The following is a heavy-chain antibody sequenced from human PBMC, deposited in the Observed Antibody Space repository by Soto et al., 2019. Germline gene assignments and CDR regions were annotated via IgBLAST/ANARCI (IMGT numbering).Heavy chain of an antibody. J-gene: IGHJ5*02. CDR1: GFTFSTYT. V-gene: IGHV3-30-3*01. CDR2: ISDDGDNR. CDR3: ARDGPIAAAGNNWFDP. Sequence: QVQLVESGGDVVQPGRSLRLSCTASGFTFSTYTMHWVRQSPGKGLEWLAFISDDGDNRYYAESVRRRFTISRDNSKNTLYLQMDSLRPEDTAVYYCARDGPIAAAGNNWFDPWGQGTLVTVSS. D-gene: IGHD6-13*01.